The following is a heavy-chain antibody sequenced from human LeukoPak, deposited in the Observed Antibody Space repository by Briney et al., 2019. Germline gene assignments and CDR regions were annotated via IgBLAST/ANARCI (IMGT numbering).Heavy chain of an antibody. D-gene: IGHD4-17*01. CDR2: IYYSGST. CDR1: GGSISSHY. Sequence: SETLSLTCTVSGGSISSHYWSWIRQPPGKGLEWIGYIYYSGSTNYNPSLKSRVTISVDTSKNQFSLKLSSVTAADTAVYYCARDRRRTPRLGDYGWFDPWGQGTLVTVSS. V-gene: IGHV4-59*11. J-gene: IGHJ5*02. CDR3: ARDRRRTPRLGDYGWFDP.